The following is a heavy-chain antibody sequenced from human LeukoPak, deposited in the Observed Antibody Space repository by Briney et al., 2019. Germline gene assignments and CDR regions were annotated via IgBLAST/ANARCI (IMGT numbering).Heavy chain of an antibody. CDR3: ARSTGSTMFIDY. J-gene: IGHJ4*02. CDR2: IYYSGNT. CDR1: GGSISSYY. Sequence: PSETLSLTCTVSGGSISSYYWSWLRQPPGKGLEWLGYIYYSGNTDYNPSLKSRVAISVDTSKNQFSLKLSSVTAADTAVYYCARSTGSTMFIDYWGQGTLVTVSS. D-gene: IGHD3-10*02. V-gene: IGHV4-59*01.